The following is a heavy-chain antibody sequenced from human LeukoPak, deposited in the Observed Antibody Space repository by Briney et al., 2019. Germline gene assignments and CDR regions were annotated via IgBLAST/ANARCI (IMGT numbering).Heavy chain of an antibody. D-gene: IGHD3-16*01. J-gene: IGHJ2*01. V-gene: IGHV4-59*08. CDR2: VYNSGDT. CDR3: ARLKLGAYFDL. Sequence: SETLSLTCTVSGGSTSSDYWSWIRQSPGKGLEWVGYVYNSGDTGKNPSLKSRVTILLDTSKNQCSLKLTSVSAADTAVYYCARLKLGAYFDLWGRGTLVAVSS. CDR1: GGSTSSDY.